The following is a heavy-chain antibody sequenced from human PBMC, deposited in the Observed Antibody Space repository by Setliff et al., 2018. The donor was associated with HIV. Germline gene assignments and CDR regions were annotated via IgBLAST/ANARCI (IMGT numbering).Heavy chain of an antibody. CDR3: ARGRIRYCSSTSCYSSRYNWFDP. CDR2: IYNTGST. J-gene: IGHJ5*02. D-gene: IGHD2-2*01. Sequence: SETLSLTCTVSGGSISSGYYYWSCIPQHPGKGLEWIGYIYNTGSTYHSPSLESRVTISIDTYKNQFSLKLSSVTAADTAVYYCARGRIRYCSSTSCYSSRYNWFDPWGQGTLVTVSS. CDR1: GGSISSGYYY. V-gene: IGHV4-31*03.